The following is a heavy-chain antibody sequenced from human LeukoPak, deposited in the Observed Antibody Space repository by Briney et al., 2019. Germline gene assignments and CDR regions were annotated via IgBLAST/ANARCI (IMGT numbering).Heavy chain of an antibody. D-gene: IGHD3-10*01. CDR3: ARGYGSGSYYDYYGMDV. J-gene: IGHJ6*02. CDR1: GYTFTGYY. V-gene: IGHV1-2*02. CDR2: INPNSGGT. Sequence: ASVKVSCKASGYTFTGYYMHWVRQAPGQGLEWMGWINPNSGGTNYAQKFQGRVTITADKSTSTAYMELSSLRSEDTAVYYCARGYGSGSYYDYYGMDVWGQGTTVTVSS.